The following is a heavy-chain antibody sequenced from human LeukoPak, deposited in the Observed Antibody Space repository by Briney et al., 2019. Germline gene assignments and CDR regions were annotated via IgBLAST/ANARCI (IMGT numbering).Heavy chain of an antibody. Sequence: PGGSLRLSCAASGFTFSSYAMHWVRQAPGKGLVWVAVISYDGSNKYYADSVKGRFTISRDNSKNTLYLQMNSLRAEDTAVYYCARDGTTDYGDYVGGFFGYWGQGTLVTVSS. CDR2: ISYDGSNK. CDR3: ARDGTTDYGDYVGGFFGY. J-gene: IGHJ4*02. CDR1: GFTFSSYA. D-gene: IGHD4-17*01. V-gene: IGHV3-30*04.